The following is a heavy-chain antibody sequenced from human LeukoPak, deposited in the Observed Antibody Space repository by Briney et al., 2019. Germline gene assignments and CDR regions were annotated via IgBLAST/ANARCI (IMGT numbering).Heavy chain of an antibody. Sequence: GGSLRLSCAASGFTFSTFAMIWVRQAPGKGLEWVSYISSSSSTIYYADSVKGRFTISRDNAKNSLYLQMNSLRAEDTAVYYCGRDRGYSGYDQEGPNWGQGTMVTVSS. CDR3: GRDRGYSGYDQEGPN. CDR2: ISSSSSTI. V-gene: IGHV3-48*01. CDR1: GFTFSTFA. J-gene: IGHJ3*01. D-gene: IGHD5-12*01.